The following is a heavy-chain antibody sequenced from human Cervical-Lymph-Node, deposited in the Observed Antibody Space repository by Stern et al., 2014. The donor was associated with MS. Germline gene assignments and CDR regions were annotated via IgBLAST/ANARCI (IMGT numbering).Heavy chain of an antibody. CDR1: GGSISGSPYY. CDR3: ARGGQSYWYFDV. Sequence: QVQLQESGPGLVKPSETLSLTCTVSGGSISGSPYYWGWIRQPPGKGLEWIGSIYYSGSTYYTPPLKSRVTMSVDTPKNQFSLKVNSVTAADTAVYYCARGGQSYWYFDVWGRGTLVTVSS. CDR2: IYYSGST. J-gene: IGHJ2*01. V-gene: IGHV4-39*01. D-gene: IGHD1-26*01.